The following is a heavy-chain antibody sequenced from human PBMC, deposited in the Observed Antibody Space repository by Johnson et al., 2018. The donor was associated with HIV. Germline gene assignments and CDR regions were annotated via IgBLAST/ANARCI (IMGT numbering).Heavy chain of an antibody. J-gene: IGHJ3*02. D-gene: IGHD3-22*01. CDR3: ARDAPNFFDSSGVRDDAFDI. CDR1: GFTVSGNY. CDR2: IYSDGST. V-gene: IGHV3-66*01. Sequence: VQLVESGGGLVQPGGSLRLSCAASGFTVSGNYMNWVRQAQGKGLEWVSVIYSDGSTYYADSVQGRFTLSRDNSQNTLYLQMNSLRAEDTAVYFCARDAPNFFDSSGVRDDAFDIWGPGTMVTVSS.